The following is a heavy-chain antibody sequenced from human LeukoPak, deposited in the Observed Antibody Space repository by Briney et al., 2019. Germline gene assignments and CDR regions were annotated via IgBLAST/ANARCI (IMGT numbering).Heavy chain of an antibody. CDR2: IYYSGST. J-gene: IGHJ4*02. V-gene: IGHV4-31*03. Sequence: SETLSLTCTVSGGSISSSSYYWGWIRQPPGKGLEWIGYIYYSGSTYYNPSLKSRATISVDKSKNHFSLKLSSVTAADTAVYYCARVPNSSSWPSYFDDWGQGTLVTVSS. CDR3: ARVPNSSSWPSYFDD. CDR1: GGSISSSSYY. D-gene: IGHD6-13*01.